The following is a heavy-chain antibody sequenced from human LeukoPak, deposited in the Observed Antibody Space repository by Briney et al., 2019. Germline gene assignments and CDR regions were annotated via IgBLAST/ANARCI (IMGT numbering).Heavy chain of an antibody. CDR2: IYHSGST. Sequence: SETLSLTCTVPGYSISSGYYWGWIRQPPGKGLEWIGSIYHSGSTYYNPSLKSRVTISVDTSKNQFSLKLSSVTAADTAVYYCAGKIAAAGIDYWGQGTLVTVSS. V-gene: IGHV4-38-2*02. J-gene: IGHJ4*02. CDR3: AGKIAAAGIDY. D-gene: IGHD6-13*01. CDR1: GYSISSGYY.